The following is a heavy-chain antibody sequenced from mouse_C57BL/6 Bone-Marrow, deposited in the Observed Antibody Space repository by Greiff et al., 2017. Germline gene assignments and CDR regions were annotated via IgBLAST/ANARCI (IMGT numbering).Heavy chain of an antibody. Sequence: VQLQQSDAELVKPGASVKISCKVSGYTFTDHTIHWMKQRPEQGLEWIGYIYPRDGSTKYNEKFKGKATLTVDTSSSTAYMELHSLTSEDSAVYFCARDYGSSYWYFDVWGTGTTVTVSS. J-gene: IGHJ1*03. CDR3: ARDYGSSYWYFDV. V-gene: IGHV1-78*01. D-gene: IGHD1-1*01. CDR1: GYTFTDHT. CDR2: IYPRDGST.